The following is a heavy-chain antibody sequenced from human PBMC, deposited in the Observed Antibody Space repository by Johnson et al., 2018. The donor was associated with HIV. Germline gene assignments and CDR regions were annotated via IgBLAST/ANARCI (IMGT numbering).Heavy chain of an antibody. CDR3: ARALGATYAFDI. Sequence: EVQLVESGGGLVQPGGSLRLSCAASRFTFSSYDMHWVRQATGKGLEWVSAIGTAGDTYYPGSVKGRFTISRENAKNSLYLQMNSLRAGDTAVYYCARALGATYAFDIWGQGTMVTVSS. J-gene: IGHJ3*02. CDR1: RFTFSSYD. D-gene: IGHD1-26*01. V-gene: IGHV3-13*01. CDR2: IGTAGDT.